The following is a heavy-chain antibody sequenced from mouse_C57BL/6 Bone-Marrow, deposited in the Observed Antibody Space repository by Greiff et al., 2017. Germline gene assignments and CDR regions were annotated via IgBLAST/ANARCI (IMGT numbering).Heavy chain of an antibody. D-gene: IGHD4-1*02. CDR1: GYTFTSYW. CDR2: IYPTSGRT. V-gene: IGHV1-55*01. J-gene: IGHJ2*01. Sequence: QVQLQQPGAELVKPGASVKISCKASGYTFTSYWITWVKQRPGQGLEWIGDIYPTSGRTNNNEKFKSKAILTVDTSSNTAYMQLSSLTSEDSAVFYCARSGQLRRSFDCGGQGTALPVSS. CDR3: ARSGQLRRSFDC.